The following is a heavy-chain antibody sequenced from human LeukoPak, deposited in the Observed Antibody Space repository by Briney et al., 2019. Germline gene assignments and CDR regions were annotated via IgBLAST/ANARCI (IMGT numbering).Heavy chain of an antibody. CDR3: ARDSMGEVTPSSDY. V-gene: IGHV1-69*06. Sequence: ASVKVSCKASGGTFISYAISWVRQAPGQGLEWMGGIIPIFGTANYAQKFQGRVTITADKSTSTAYMELSSLRSEDTAVYYCARDSMGEVTPSSDYWGQGTLVTVSS. D-gene: IGHD4-23*01. CDR2: IIPIFGTA. J-gene: IGHJ4*02. CDR1: GGTFISYA.